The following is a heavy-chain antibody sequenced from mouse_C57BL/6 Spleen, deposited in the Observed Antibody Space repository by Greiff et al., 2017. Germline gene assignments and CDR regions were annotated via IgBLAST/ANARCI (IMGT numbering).Heavy chain of an antibody. Sequence: EVQLQQSGPELVKPGASVKMSCKASGYTFTDYNMHWVKQSHGKSLEWIGYINPNNGGTSYNQKFKGKATLTVNQSSSTAYMELRSLTSEDSTVYYCARGRYYGGYYAMDYWCQGTSVTVSS. CDR2: INPNNGGT. V-gene: IGHV1-22*01. CDR1: GYTFTDYN. D-gene: IGHD1-1*01. CDR3: ARGRYYGGYYAMDY. J-gene: IGHJ4*01.